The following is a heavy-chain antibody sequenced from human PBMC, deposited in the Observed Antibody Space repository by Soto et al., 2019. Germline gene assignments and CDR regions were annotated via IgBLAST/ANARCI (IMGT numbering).Heavy chain of an antibody. CDR2: IDPSDSYT. CDR3: ARFPTGDLPSYSSGMDV. D-gene: IGHD7-27*01. J-gene: IGHJ6*02. CDR1: GYSFTSYW. Sequence: GESLKISCKGSGYSFTSYWISWVRQMPGKGLEWMGRIDPSDSYTNYSPSFQGHVTISADKSISTAYLQWSSLKASDTAMYYCARFPTGDLPSYSSGMDVWGQETTLTVSS. V-gene: IGHV5-10-1*01.